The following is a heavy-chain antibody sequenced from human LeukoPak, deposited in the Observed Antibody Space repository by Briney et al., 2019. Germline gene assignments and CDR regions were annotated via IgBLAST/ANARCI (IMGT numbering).Heavy chain of an antibody. D-gene: IGHD3-3*01. CDR1: GGSFSGYY. J-gene: IGHJ6*03. V-gene: IGHV4-34*01. CDR3: ASSDYDFWSGYYTGALSYYMDV. CDR2: INRSGST. Sequence: PSETLSLTCAVYGGSFSGYYWSWIRQPPGKGLEWIGEINRSGSTNYNPSLKSRVTISVDTSKNQFSLKLSSVTAADTAVYYCASSDYDFWSGYYTGALSYYMDVWGKGTTVTVSS.